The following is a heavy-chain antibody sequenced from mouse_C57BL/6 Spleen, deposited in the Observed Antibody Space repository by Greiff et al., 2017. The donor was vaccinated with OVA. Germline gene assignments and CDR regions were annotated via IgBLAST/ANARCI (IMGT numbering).Heavy chain of an antibody. Sequence: EVKLVESGGGLVKPGGSLKLSCAASGFTFSDYGMHWVRQAPEKGLEWVAYISSGSSTIYYADTVTGRFTISRDNAKNTLFLQMTSLRSEDTAMYYGARGGYYSNHYYAMDYWGQGTSVTVS. D-gene: IGHD2-5*01. CDR2: ISSGSSTI. V-gene: IGHV5-17*01. CDR1: GFTFSDYG. CDR3: ARGGYYSNHYYAMDY. J-gene: IGHJ4*01.